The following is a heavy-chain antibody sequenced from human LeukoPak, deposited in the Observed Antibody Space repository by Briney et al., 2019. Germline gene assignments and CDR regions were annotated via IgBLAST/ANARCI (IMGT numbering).Heavy chain of an antibody. Sequence: GGSLRLSCAASGFTFSTYAMSWVRQAPGKGLEWFSVIRGNGGVTYYADSVKGRFTISRDNSHKTLSLQMSSLRAEDTAVYYCAKEANYVWGTYRYPLFDYWGQGTLVTVSS. CDR3: AKEANYVWGTYRYPLFDY. V-gene: IGHV3-23*01. CDR1: GFTFSTYA. J-gene: IGHJ4*02. D-gene: IGHD3-16*02. CDR2: IRGNGGVT.